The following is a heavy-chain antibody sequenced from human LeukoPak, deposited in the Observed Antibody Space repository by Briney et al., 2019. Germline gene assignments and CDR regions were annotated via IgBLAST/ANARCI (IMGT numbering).Heavy chain of an antibody. CDR3: ARDEGTSSWYGGFDI. D-gene: IGHD6-13*01. CDR2: IYSSGST. V-gene: IGHV4-4*07. J-gene: IGHJ3*02. CDR1: GGSISSYY. Sequence: SETLSLTCTVSGGSISSYYWSWIRQPAGKGLEWIGRIYSSGSTNYNPSLKSRVTMSVDTSKNQFSLKVTSVTAADTAVYYCARDEGTSSWYGGFDIWGQGTMVTVSP.